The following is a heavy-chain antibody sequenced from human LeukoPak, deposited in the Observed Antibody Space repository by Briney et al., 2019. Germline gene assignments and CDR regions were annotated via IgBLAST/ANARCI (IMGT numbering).Heavy chain of an antibody. CDR1: GYSFTSYW. V-gene: IGHV5-51*01. D-gene: IGHD6-19*01. J-gene: IGHJ3*02. Sequence: GESLKISCKGSGYSFTSYWIGWVRQMPGKGLEWMGLIYPGDSDTRYSPSFQGQVTISADKSISTAYLQWSSLKASDTAMYYCAGMYSSGWLPYNAFDIWGQGTMVTVSS. CDR3: AGMYSSGWLPYNAFDI. CDR2: IYPGDSDT.